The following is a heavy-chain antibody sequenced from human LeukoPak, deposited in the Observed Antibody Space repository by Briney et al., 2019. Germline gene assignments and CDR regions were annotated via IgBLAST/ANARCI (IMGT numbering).Heavy chain of an antibody. CDR2: IYYSGST. D-gene: IGHD2/OR15-2a*01. Sequence: SETLSLTCTVSGGSISSGDYYWSWIRQPQGKGLEWIGYIYYSGSTYYNPSLKSRVTISVDTSKNQFSLKLSSVTAADTAVYYCARTLRAAEAFDIWGQGTMVTVSS. CDR1: GGSISSGDYY. V-gene: IGHV4-30-4*01. CDR3: ARTLRAAEAFDI. J-gene: IGHJ3*02.